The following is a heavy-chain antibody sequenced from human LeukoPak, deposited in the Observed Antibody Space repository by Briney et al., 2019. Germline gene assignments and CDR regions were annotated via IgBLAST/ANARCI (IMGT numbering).Heavy chain of an antibody. V-gene: IGHV4-4*07. Sequence: PSETLSLTCTVSGGSISSYYWSWIRQPAGKGLEWIGRIYTSGSTNYNPSLKSRVTMSVDTSKNQFSLKLSSVTAADTAVYYCAKTIAVAGTIAFDIWGQGTMVTVSS. CDR2: IYTSGST. CDR3: AKTIAVAGTIAFDI. CDR1: GGSISSYY. J-gene: IGHJ3*02. D-gene: IGHD6-19*01.